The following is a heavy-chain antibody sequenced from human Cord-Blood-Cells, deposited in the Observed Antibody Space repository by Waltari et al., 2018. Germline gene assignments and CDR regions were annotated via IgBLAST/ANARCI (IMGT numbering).Heavy chain of an antibody. J-gene: IGHJ4*02. V-gene: IGHV4-34*01. CDR3: ARGNIYYFDD. CDR1: GGSFSGYY. Sequence: QVQLQQWGAGLLKPSETLSLTCAVYGGSFSGYYWSWIRQPPGKGLEWIGEINHSGSTNYNPSLKSRVTISVDTSKNQFSLKLSSVTAADTAVYYCARGNIYYFDDWGQGTLVTVSS. CDR2: INHSGST.